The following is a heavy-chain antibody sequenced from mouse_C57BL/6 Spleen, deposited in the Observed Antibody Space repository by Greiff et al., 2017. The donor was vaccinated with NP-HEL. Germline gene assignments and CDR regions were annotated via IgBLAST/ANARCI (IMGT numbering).Heavy chain of an antibody. CDR2: ISNKANGYTT. CDR1: GFTFTDYY. D-gene: IGHD2-14*01. Sequence: EVQGVESGGGLVQPGGSLSLSCAASGFTFTDYYMSWVRQPPGKALEWLGFISNKANGYTTEYSASVKGRFTISRDNSQSILYLQMNALRAEDSATYYCARWGVRDYYAMDYWGQGTSVTVSS. CDR3: ARWGVRDYYAMDY. V-gene: IGHV7-3*01. J-gene: IGHJ4*01.